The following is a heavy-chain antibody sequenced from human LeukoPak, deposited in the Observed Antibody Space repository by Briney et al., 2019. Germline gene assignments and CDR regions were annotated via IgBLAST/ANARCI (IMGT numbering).Heavy chain of an antibody. CDR2: INHSGST. CDR3: ARLHPNYAFWSARRPYFDY. D-gene: IGHD3-3*01. J-gene: IGHJ4*02. V-gene: IGHV4-39*07. CDR1: GASISSGTYY. Sequence: SETLSVNCTVSGASISSGTYYWSWIRQPPGKGLEWIGEINHSGSTNYNPSLKSRVTISVDTSKNQFSLKLSSVTAADTAVYYCARLHPNYAFWSARRPYFDYWGQGTLVTVSS.